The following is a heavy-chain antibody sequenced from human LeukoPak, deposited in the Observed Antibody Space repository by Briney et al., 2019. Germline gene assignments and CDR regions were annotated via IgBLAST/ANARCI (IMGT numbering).Heavy chain of an antibody. V-gene: IGHV3-7*04. Sequence: PGGSLRLSCAASGLTFSRHCMSWVRGAPGKGLEGVANLKNEGSEDFYVGSVKGRFTIYKDDAKTSLYLQMNSLRVEDTALYYCARSNKGAFDIWGQGTRVTVSS. CDR3: ARSNKGAFDI. CDR2: LKNEGSED. J-gene: IGHJ3*02. CDR1: GLTFSRHC.